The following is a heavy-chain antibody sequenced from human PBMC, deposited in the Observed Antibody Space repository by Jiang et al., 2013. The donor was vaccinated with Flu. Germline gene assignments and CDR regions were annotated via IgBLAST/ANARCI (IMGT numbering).Heavy chain of an antibody. CDR1: GGSISSYY. V-gene: IGHV4-59*01. J-gene: IGHJ5*02. CDR2: IYYSGST. CDR3: ARGGRDGYNYGWFDP. D-gene: IGHD5-24*01. Sequence: GSGLVKPSETLSLTCTVSGGSISSYYWSWIRQPPGKGLEWIGYIYYSGSTNYNPSLKSRVTISVDTSKNQFSLKLSSVTAADTAVYYCARGGRDGYNYGWFDPWGQGTLVTVSS.